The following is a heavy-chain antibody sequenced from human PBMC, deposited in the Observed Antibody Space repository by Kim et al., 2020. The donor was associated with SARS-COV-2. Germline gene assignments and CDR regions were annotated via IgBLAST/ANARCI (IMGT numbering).Heavy chain of an antibody. D-gene: IGHD3-3*01. CDR2: IYYSGST. CDR1: GDSIISSNYY. CDR3: ARDYNFNTNFDP. J-gene: IGHJ5*02. Sequence: SETLSLTCTVSGDSIISSNYYWGWIRQPPGKGLEWIGTIYYSGSTYYNPSLKSRVTMSVDTSKNQFSLKLSSVTAADTAVYFCARDYNFNTNFDPWGQG. V-gene: IGHV4-39*07.